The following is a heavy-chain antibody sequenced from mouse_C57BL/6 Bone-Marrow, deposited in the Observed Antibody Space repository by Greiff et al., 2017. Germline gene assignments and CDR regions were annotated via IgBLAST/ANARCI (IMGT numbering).Heavy chain of an antibody. J-gene: IGHJ2*01. CDR2: IYPGDGDT. D-gene: IGHD2-4*01. Sequence: VQLVESGAELVKPGASVKISCKASGYAFSSYWMNWVKQRPGKGLEWIGQIYPGDGDTNYNGKFKGKATLTADKSSSTAYMQLSSLTSEDSAVYFCARSGYDYDFDYWGQGTTLTVSS. V-gene: IGHV1-80*01. CDR3: ARSGYDYDFDY. CDR1: GYAFSSYW.